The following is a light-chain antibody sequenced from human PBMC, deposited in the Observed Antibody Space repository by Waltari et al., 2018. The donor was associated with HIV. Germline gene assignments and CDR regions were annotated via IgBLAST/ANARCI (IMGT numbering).Light chain of an antibody. V-gene: IGLV2-23*02. CDR1: DNHP. J-gene: IGLJ1*01. Sequence: ARAQPPSVSGSPGQSTTISCADIDNHPVSWSPLHPGKAPKVILYAVERRPSGISSRFSGFRAGKNAYLKISGLQAEDEADYFCCAYVGYGTKFVFGTGTRVTVL. CDR3: CAYVGYGTKFV. CDR2: AVE.